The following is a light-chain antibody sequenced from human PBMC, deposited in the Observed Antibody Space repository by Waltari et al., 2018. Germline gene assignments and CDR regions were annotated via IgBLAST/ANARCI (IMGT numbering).Light chain of an antibody. CDR1: SNDVWSYNL. J-gene: IGLJ2*01. CDR3: CSYASGSTII. CDR2: EGS. V-gene: IGLV2-23*01. Sequence: QSALTQPASVSGSPGQSITISCTGTSNDVWSYNLFSWYQRHPGKAPELLIYEGSKRPSGVSNRFSGSKSGNTASLTISGLQAEDEADYFCCSYASGSTIIFGGGTKLTVL.